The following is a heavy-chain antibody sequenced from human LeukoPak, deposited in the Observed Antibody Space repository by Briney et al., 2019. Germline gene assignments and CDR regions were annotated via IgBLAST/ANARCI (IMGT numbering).Heavy chain of an antibody. CDR1: GGTFSSYA. CDR2: IIPIFGTA. J-gene: IGHJ4*02. D-gene: IGHD3-22*01. Sequence: GASVKVSCKASGGTFSSYAISWVRQAPGQGLEWMGGIIPIFGTANYAQKFQGRVTITADESTSTAHMELSSLRSEDTAVYYCAKTYYYDSSGYYFDYWGQGTLVTVSS. V-gene: IGHV1-69*13. CDR3: AKTYYYDSSGYYFDY.